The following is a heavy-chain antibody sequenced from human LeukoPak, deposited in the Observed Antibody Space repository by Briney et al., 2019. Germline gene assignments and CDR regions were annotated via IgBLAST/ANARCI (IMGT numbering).Heavy chain of an antibody. CDR1: GGSFSGYY. J-gene: IGHJ4*02. V-gene: IGHV4-34*01. CDR2: INHSGST. D-gene: IGHD6-13*01. Sequence: SETLSLTCAVYGGSFSGYYWSWIRQPPGKGLEWIGEINHSGSTNYNPSLKSRVTISVDTSENQFSLKLSSVTAADTAVYYCARVVRQLVYYFDYWGQGTLVTVSS. CDR3: ARVVRQLVYYFDY.